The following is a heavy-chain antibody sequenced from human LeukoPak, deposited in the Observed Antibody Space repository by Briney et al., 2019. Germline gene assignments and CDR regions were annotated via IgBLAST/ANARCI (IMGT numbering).Heavy chain of an antibody. D-gene: IGHD4-17*01. CDR2: INHSGST. CDR1: GGSISSGDYY. V-gene: IGHV4-30-4*08. CDR3: ARSHPPTVTTPYWYFDL. J-gene: IGHJ2*01. Sequence: SQTLSLTCTVSGGSISSGDYYWSWIRQPPGKGLEWIGEINHSGSTNYNPSLKSRVTISVDTSKNQFSLKLSSVTAADTAVYYCARSHPPTVTTPYWYFDLWGRGTLVTVSP.